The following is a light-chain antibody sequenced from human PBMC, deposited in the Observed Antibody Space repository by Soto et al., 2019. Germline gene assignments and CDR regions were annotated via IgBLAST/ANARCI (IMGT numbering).Light chain of an antibody. CDR1: QSVSSNY. J-gene: IGKJ1*01. CDR3: QQYGSSPTWT. Sequence: SVLTQSSGTLSLSPGERATLSCRASQSVSSNYLAWYQQKPGQAPRLLLYGASTRATGIPDRFSGSGSGTDFTLTITRLEPEDSAVYYCQQYGSSPTWTFGQGTKVDIK. CDR2: GAS. V-gene: IGKV3-20*01.